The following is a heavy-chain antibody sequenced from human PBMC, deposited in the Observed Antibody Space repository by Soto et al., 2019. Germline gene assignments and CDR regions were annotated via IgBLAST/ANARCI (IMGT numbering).Heavy chain of an antibody. CDR2: IIPIFGTA. J-gene: IGHJ2*01. CDR1: GGTFSSYA. Sequence: QVQLVQSGAEVKKPGSSVKVSCKASGGTFSSYAISWVRQAPVQWLERMGGIIPIFGTANYAQKFQGRVTITEDESTSTAYMELSSVRSEDTAVYYCARLPGGLWYCDLWGRGTLVTVSS. D-gene: IGHD3-10*01. V-gene: IGHV1-69*01. CDR3: ARLPGGLWYCDL.